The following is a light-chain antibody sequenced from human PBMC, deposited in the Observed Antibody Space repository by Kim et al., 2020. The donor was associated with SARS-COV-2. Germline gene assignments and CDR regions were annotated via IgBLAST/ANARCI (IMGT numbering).Light chain of an antibody. CDR1: QRLLQINGYNY. J-gene: IGKJ4*01. V-gene: IGKV2-28*01. CDR3: MQALQTPLT. Sequence: SISCRSSQRLLQINGYNYLDWYLQKPGQSPQLLIYVGSKRASGVPDRVSGSGSGTDFTLKISRVEAEDVGGDYCMQALQTPLTFGGGTKVDIK. CDR2: VGS.